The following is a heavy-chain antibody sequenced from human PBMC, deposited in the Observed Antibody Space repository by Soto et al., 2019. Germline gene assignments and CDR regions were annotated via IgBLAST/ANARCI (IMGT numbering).Heavy chain of an antibody. CDR3: ARAPSEGRVGNWFES. D-gene: IGHD2-2*01. Sequence: NLGGSLRLSCAASGFTFSRYGMNWLRQAPGKGLEWVASISSSTSYVYYADSVKGRFSTSRDNAKNILYLEMYALRTEDTAVYYCARAPSEGRVGNWFESWGQGTLVTVSS. CDR1: GFTFSRYG. CDR2: ISSSTSYV. V-gene: IGHV3-21*06. J-gene: IGHJ5*01.